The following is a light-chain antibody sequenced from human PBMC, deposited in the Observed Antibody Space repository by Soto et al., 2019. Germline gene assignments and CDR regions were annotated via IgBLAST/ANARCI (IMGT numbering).Light chain of an antibody. Sequence: QSALTQPASVSGSPGQSITISCSGTSSDVGSSNLVSWYQQHPGKAPKLIIFEGARRPSGVSGRFSGSKSGNTASLTISGLQAEDDADYYCCSFARSTTFYVFGTGTKLTVL. V-gene: IGLV2-23*01. CDR3: CSFARSTTFYV. CDR1: SSDVGSSNL. J-gene: IGLJ1*01. CDR2: EGA.